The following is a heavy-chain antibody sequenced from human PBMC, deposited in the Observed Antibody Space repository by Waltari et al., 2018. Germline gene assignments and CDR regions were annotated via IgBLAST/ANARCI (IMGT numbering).Heavy chain of an antibody. J-gene: IGHJ4*02. CDR1: GFTVRYFG. D-gene: IGHD2-21*01. CDR2: IIGSGGST. Sequence: EVQLLESGGGLVQPGGSQRLSCATSGFTVRYFGMSWVRQAPGKGPEWVSGIIGSGGSTYYADSVKGRFTISRDNSKNTLYLEMNNLGAEDTATYYCAKGGYCGGARCQTGLDWGQGTLVTVSS. CDR3: AKGGYCGGARCQTGLD. V-gene: IGHV3-23*01.